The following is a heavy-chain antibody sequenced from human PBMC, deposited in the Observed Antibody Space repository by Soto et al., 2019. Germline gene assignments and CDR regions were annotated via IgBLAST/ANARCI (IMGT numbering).Heavy chain of an antibody. V-gene: IGHV3-30*18. CDR2: ISYDGSNK. CDR1: GFTFSSYG. J-gene: IGHJ6*02. D-gene: IGHD5-18*01. CDR3: AKARNTAMPRWYGMDV. Sequence: GGSLRLSCAASGFTFSSYGMHWVRQAPGKGLEWVAVISYDGSNKYYADSVKGRFTISRDNSKNTLYLQMNSLRAEDTAVYYCAKARNTAMPRWYGMDVWGQGTTVTVSS.